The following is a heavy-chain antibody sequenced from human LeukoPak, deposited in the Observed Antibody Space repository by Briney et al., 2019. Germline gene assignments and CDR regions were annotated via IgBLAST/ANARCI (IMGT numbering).Heavy chain of an antibody. CDR3: ARGHLLGDAFDI. J-gene: IGHJ3*02. V-gene: IGHV1-18*01. D-gene: IGHD7-27*01. Sequence: ASVKVSCKASGYTFTSYGISWVRQAPGQGLEWVGWISAYSGNTNYAQKLQGRVTMTKDTSTSTAYMELRSLRSDDTAVYYCARGHLLGDAFDIWGQGTMVTVSS. CDR2: ISAYSGNT. CDR1: GYTFTSYG.